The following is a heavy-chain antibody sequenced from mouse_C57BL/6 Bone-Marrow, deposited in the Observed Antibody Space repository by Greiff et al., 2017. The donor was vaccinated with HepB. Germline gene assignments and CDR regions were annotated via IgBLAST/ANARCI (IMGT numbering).Heavy chain of an antibody. V-gene: IGHV14-2*01. J-gene: IGHJ1*03. CDR1: GFNIKDYY. CDR2: IDPEDGET. CDR3: ADRLYYYGSSYGYFDV. Sequence: VQLKESGAELVKPGASVKLSCTASGFNIKDYYMHWVKQRTEQGLEWIGRIDPEDGETKYAPEFQGKATITADTSSNTVYMQLSGLTSEVTAVYYCADRLYYYGSSYGYFDVWGTGTTVTVAS. D-gene: IGHD1-1*01.